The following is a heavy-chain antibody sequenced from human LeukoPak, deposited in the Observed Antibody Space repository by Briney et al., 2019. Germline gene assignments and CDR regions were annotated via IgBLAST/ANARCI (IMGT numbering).Heavy chain of an antibody. CDR3: ARGANSGSYFSAFDY. CDR2: INPSGGST. CDR1: GYTFTSHY. D-gene: IGHD1-26*01. Sequence: ASVKVSCKASGYTFTSHYMHWVRQAPGQGLEWMGIINPSGGSTSYAQKFQGRVTITADESTSTAYMELSSLRSEDTAVYYCARGANSGSYFSAFDYWGQGTLVTVSS. J-gene: IGHJ4*02. V-gene: IGHV1-46*01.